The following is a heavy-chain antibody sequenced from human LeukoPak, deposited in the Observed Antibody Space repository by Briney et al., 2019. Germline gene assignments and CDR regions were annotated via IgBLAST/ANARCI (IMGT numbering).Heavy chain of an antibody. CDR3: ASAPRQASIGGLDY. Sequence: SETLSLTCTVSGGSISSSPYYWGWIRQPPGKGLEWMGAISNTGVTYYNPSLRSRVTIFADTSKNHFSLNLRSVTAADTALYYCASAPRQASIGGLDYWGQGTLVTVSS. V-gene: IGHV4-39*02. D-gene: IGHD3-16*01. J-gene: IGHJ4*02. CDR2: ISNTGVT. CDR1: GGSISSSPYY.